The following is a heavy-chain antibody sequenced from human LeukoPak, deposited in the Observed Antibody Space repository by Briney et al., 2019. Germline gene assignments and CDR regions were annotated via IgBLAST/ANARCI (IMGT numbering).Heavy chain of an antibody. CDR1: GFTSMNYA. CDR3: AKGAYDYIEMGYFDS. CDR2: LIGSSGST. J-gene: IGHJ4*02. Sequence: TGGSLRLSCAASGFTSMNYAMNWVRQAPGKGLEGVSVLIGSSGSTDYADSVKGRFTISRDTSKNTVFLQMTSLRAEDTAIYYCAKGAYDYIEMGYFDSWGQGSLVTVSS. D-gene: IGHD5-12*01. V-gene: IGHV3-23*01.